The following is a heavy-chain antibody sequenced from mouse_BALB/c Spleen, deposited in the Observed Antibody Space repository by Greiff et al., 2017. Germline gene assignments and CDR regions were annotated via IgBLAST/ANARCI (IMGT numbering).Heavy chain of an antibody. CDR2: INPSTGYT. D-gene: IGHD2-4*01. CDR3: VPYDYDGLHY. Sequence: QVQLQQSGAELAKPGASVKMSCKASGYTFTSYWMHWVKQRPGQGLEWIGYINPSTGYTEYNQKFKDKATLTADKSSSTAYMQLSSLTSEDSAVYYCVPYDYDGLHYWGQGTTLTVSS. J-gene: IGHJ2*01. CDR1: GYTFTSYW. V-gene: IGHV1-7*01.